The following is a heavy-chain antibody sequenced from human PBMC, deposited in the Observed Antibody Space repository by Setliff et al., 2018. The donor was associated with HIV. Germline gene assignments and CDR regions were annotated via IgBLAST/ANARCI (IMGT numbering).Heavy chain of an antibody. CDR2: IIPILGIA. CDR1: GGTFSSYA. CDR3: ARRSGPDAFDI. Sequence: SVKVSCKASGGTFSSYAISRVRQAPGQGLEWMGGIIPILGIANYAQKFQGRVTITADESTSTAYMELSSLRSEDTAVYYCARRSGPDAFDIWGQGTMVTVSS. J-gene: IGHJ3*02. D-gene: IGHD2-15*01. V-gene: IGHV1-69*10.